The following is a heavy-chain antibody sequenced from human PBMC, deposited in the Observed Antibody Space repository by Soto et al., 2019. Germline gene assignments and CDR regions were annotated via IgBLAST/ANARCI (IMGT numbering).Heavy chain of an antibody. V-gene: IGHV4-34*01. CDR3: ARGVGFYYGMDV. J-gene: IGHJ6*02. CDR2: INHSGST. CDR1: GGSFSGYY. Sequence: SETLSLTCAVYGGSFSGYYWSWIRQPPGKGLEWIGEINHSGSTNYNPSLKSRVTISVDTSKNQFSLKLSSVTAADTAVYYCARGVGFYYGMDVWGQGTTVTVSS.